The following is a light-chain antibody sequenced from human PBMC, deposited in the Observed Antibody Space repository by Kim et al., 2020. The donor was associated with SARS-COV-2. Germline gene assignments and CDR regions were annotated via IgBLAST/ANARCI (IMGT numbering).Light chain of an antibody. Sequence: DIQMTHSPSTLSAFEGDRVTMTCRASQSVDGWLAWYQQKPGKAPRLLIYQASKLASGVPSRFSGSGSGTDFTLTVSYLQSDDSAVYYCKQYETYWTFGPGTKVDIK. CDR2: QAS. V-gene: IGKV1-5*03. J-gene: IGKJ1*01. CDR1: QSVDGW. CDR3: KQYETYWT.